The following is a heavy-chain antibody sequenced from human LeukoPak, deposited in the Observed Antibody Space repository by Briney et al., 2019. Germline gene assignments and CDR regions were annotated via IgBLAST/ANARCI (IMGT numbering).Heavy chain of an antibody. CDR2: INHSGST. CDR1: GGSFSGYY. Sequence: PSETLSLTCAVYGGSFSGYYWSWIRQPPGKWLEWIGEINHSGSTNYNPSLKSRVTTSVDTSKNQFSLKLSSVTAADTAVYYCARGHTYYYDSSGPDYWGQGTLVTVSS. D-gene: IGHD3-22*01. J-gene: IGHJ4*02. V-gene: IGHV4-34*01. CDR3: ARGHTYYYDSSGPDY.